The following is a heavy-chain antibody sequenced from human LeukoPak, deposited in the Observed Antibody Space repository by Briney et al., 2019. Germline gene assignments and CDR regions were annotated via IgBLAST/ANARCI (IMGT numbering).Heavy chain of an antibody. CDR3: AVLAAGTK. Sequence: PSETLSLTCTVSGGSISSGGYYWSWIRQPPGKGLEWIGYIYHSGSTYYNPSLKSRVTISVDRSKNQFSLKLSSVTAADTAVYYCAVLAAGTKWGQGTLVTVSS. CDR2: IYHSGST. V-gene: IGHV4-30-2*01. D-gene: IGHD6-13*01. CDR1: GGSISSGGYY. J-gene: IGHJ4*02.